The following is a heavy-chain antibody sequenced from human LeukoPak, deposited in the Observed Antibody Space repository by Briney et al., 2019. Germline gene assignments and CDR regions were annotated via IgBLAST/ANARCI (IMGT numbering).Heavy chain of an antibody. CDR2: ISAYNGNT. CDR3: ARDIYDGYYYYGMDV. D-gene: IGHD5/OR15-5a*01. Sequence: APVKVSCKASGYTFTSYGISWVRQAPGQGLEWMGWISAYNGNTNYAQKLQGRVTMTTDTSTNTAYMELRSLRSDDTAVYYCARDIYDGYYYYGMDVWGQGTTVTVSS. CDR1: GYTFTSYG. J-gene: IGHJ6*02. V-gene: IGHV1-18*01.